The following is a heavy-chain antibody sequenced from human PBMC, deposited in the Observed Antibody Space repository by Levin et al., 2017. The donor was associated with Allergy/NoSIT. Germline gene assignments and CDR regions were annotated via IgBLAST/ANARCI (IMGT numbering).Heavy chain of an antibody. CDR1: GYTFTSYY. CDR3: ARDGTIVVVPAAIVRGREEFGY. CDR2: INPSGGST. V-gene: IGHV1-46*01. J-gene: IGHJ4*02. D-gene: IGHD2-2*01. Sequence: GESLKISCKASGYTFTSYYMHWVRQAPGQGLEWMGIINPSGGSTSYAQKFQGRVTMTRDTSTSTVYMELSSLRSEDTAVYYCARDGTIVVVPAAIVRGREEFGYWGQGTLVTVSS.